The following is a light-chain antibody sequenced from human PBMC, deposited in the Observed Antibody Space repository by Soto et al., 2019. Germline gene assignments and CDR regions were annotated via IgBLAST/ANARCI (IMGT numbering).Light chain of an antibody. CDR1: SSDVGSYNR. V-gene: IGLV2-18*02. J-gene: IGLJ1*01. Sequence: QSVLTQPPSVSGSPGQSVTISCTGTSSDVGSYNRVSWYHQSPGTAPKLMIDDVSNRPSGVPDRFSGSKSGNTASLTISGLQAEDEADYYCSSYTSSGTYVFGTGTKLTVL. CDR2: DVS. CDR3: SSYTSSGTYV.